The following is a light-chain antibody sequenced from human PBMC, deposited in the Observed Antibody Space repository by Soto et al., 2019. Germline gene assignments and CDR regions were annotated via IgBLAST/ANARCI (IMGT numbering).Light chain of an antibody. CDR2: EAS. J-gene: IGKJ4*01. CDR3: QQHANWPLT. V-gene: IGKV3-11*01. Sequence: EIVLTQSPATLSLSPGERATLSCRASQSVGNNLAWYQQKRGQATGLLIYEASTRATGIPARFSGSGSGTDFTLTISSLEPEDFAVYYCQQHANWPLTFGGGTKVEIK. CDR1: QSVGNN.